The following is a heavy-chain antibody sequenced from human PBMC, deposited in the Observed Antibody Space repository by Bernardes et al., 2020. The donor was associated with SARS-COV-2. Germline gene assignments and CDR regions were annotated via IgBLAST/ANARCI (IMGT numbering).Heavy chain of an antibody. D-gene: IGHD3-3*01. V-gene: IGHV3-7*01. Sequence: GSLRLSCTTSGFTFNHYWMTWVRQTPGKGLEWVATIKEDGSEKYFLDSVKGRFSISRDNAKNSLHLQLNSLRAEDTAVYYCARRKFYDFWSGYYIFDHWGQGTLVTVSS. CDR1: GFTFNHYW. CDR2: IKEDGSEK. J-gene: IGHJ4*02. CDR3: ARRKFYDFWSGYYIFDH.